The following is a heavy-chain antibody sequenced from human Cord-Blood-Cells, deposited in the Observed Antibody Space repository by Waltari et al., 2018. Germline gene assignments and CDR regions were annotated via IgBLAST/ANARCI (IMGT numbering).Heavy chain of an antibody. J-gene: IGHJ4*02. D-gene: IGHD2-15*01. CDR3: ASHRSWSFDY. CDR1: GFTFSSYS. CDR2: RSSRSRCR. V-gene: IGHV3-21*01. Sequence: AQLVEPGGGLVTPGGSMSVSCAESGFTFSSYSMNWFRQGTGEGQEWVSSRSSRSRCRYNADSWKGRLLIPQDNANKSQNPPVTSGRGEVTAVYYCASHRSWSFDYWGQGTLVTVSS.